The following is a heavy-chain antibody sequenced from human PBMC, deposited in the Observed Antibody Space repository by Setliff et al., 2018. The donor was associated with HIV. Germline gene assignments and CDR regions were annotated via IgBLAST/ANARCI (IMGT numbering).Heavy chain of an antibody. V-gene: IGHV4-61*02. CDR3: ARAERPYCSGGSCYEVDY. CDR1: GGSISSGSYY. CDR2: IYTSGST. J-gene: IGHJ4*02. D-gene: IGHD2-15*01. Sequence: SETLSLTCTVSGGSISSGSYYWSWIRQPAGKGLEWIGRIYTSGSTNYNPSLKSRVTISVDTSKNQFSPKLSSVTAADTAVYYCARAERPYCSGGSCYEVDYWGQGTLVTVSS.